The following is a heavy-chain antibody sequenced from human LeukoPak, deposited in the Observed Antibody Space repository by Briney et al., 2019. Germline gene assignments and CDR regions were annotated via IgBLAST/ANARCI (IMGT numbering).Heavy chain of an antibody. D-gene: IGHD3-10*01. CDR2: IYYSGGT. Sequence: SETLSLTCTVSGGSISSSSYYWGWIRQPPGKGLEWIGSIYYSGGTYYNPSLKSRVTISVDTSKNQFSLKLSSVTAADTAVYYCARYRLLPVRERDYNWFDPWGQGTLVTVSS. CDR3: ARYRLLPVRERDYNWFDP. J-gene: IGHJ5*02. V-gene: IGHV4-39*07. CDR1: GGSISSSSYY.